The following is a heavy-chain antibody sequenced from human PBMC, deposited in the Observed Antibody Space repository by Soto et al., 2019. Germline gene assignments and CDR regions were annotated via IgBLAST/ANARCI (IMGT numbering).Heavy chain of an antibody. CDR3: ARVHLSASQKIIFDP. Sequence: AVKVSCKASGGTFSSYAISWVRQAPGQGLEWMGGIIPIFGTANYAQKFQGRVTITADESTSTAYMELSSLRSEDTAVYYCARVHLSASQKIIFDPWGQGTLVTVSS. J-gene: IGHJ5*02. D-gene: IGHD2-21*01. CDR2: IIPIFGTA. CDR1: GGTFSSYA. V-gene: IGHV1-69*13.